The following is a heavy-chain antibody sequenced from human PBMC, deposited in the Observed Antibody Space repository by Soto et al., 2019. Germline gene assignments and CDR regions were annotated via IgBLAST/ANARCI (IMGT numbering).Heavy chain of an antibody. V-gene: IGHV1-24*01. J-gene: IGHJ4*02. CDR3: ATDPGYRSSWYHFDY. D-gene: IGHD6-13*01. CDR1: GYTLTELS. Sequence: ASVKVSCKVSGYTLTELSMHWVRQAPGKGLEWMGGFDPEDGETIYAQKFQGRVTMTEDTSTDTAYMELSSLRSEDTAVYYCATDPGYRSSWYHFDYWGQGTLVTVSS. CDR2: FDPEDGET.